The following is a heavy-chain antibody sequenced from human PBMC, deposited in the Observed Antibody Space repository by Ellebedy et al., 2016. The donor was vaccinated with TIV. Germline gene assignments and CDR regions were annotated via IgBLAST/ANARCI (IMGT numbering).Heavy chain of an antibody. CDR2: IHPDGIEK. Sequence: PGGSLRLSCAASGFTFSTYWMAWVRQAPGKGLEWVANIHPDGIEKYHEESLEGRVTVSRDNAKNSLYLQLNSLRAGDTAVYYCTTLELTSKPDFWGQGTLVTVSS. CDR1: GFTFSTYW. CDR3: TTLELTSKPDF. D-gene: IGHD1-7*01. J-gene: IGHJ4*02. V-gene: IGHV3-7*01.